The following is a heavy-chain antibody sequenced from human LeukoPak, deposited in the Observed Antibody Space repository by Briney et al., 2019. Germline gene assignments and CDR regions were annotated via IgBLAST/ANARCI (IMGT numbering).Heavy chain of an antibody. CDR3: AREHSGSFDY. CDR1: GGSISSSNW. Sequence: SETLSLTCAVSGGSISSSNWWSWVRQPPGKGLEWIGEIYHSGSTNYNPSLKSRVTISVDTSKNQFSLKLSSVTAADTAVYYCAREHSGSFDYWGQGTLVTVSS. V-gene: IGHV4-4*02. D-gene: IGHD1-26*01. CDR2: IYHSGST. J-gene: IGHJ4*02.